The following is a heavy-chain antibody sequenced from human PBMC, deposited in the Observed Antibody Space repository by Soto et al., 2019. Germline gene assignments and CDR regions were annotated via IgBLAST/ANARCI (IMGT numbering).Heavy chain of an antibody. Sequence: QLQLQESGPGLVRPSETLSLTCTVSGGSISSSDYYWGWLRQPPGKGLEWIGTISHTEITYYNPSLKSRLNIYVDTSKNQFSLRMSSLTAADTALYFCARRYSGAYAWREWGQGTLITLSS. CDR1: GGSISSSDYY. CDR3: ARRYSGAYAWRE. D-gene: IGHD1-26*01. CDR2: ISHTEIT. J-gene: IGHJ4*02. V-gene: IGHV4-39*01.